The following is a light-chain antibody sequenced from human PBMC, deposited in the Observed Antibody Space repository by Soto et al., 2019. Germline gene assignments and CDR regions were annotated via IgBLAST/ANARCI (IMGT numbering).Light chain of an antibody. Sequence: EIVLTQSPGTLSLSPGERATLSCRASQSVSSSYLAWYQQKPGQAPRLLIYGASSRATGIPDRFSGSGSGTDFTLTISRLEPEDFAVYFCLQYGGSPRTFGQGTKVDNK. CDR2: GAS. CDR3: LQYGGSPRT. CDR1: QSVSSSY. J-gene: IGKJ1*01. V-gene: IGKV3-20*01.